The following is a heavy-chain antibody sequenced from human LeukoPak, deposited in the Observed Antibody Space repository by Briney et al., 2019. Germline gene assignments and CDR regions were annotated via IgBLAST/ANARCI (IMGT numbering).Heavy chain of an antibody. CDR3: ASNNRFGDEVT. D-gene: IGHD3-10*01. Sequence: KPSETLSLTCTVSGGSISSYYWSWIRQPPGKGLEWIGYIYYSGSTNYNPSLKSRVTISVDTSKNQFSLRLSSVTAADTAVYYCASNNRFGDEVTWGQGTLVTVSS. CDR1: GGSISSYY. CDR2: IYYSGST. J-gene: IGHJ5*02. V-gene: IGHV4-59*01.